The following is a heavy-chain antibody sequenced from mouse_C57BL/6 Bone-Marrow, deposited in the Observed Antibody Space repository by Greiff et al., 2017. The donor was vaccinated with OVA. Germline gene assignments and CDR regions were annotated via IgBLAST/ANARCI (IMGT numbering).Heavy chain of an antibody. CDR1: GFSFNTYA. D-gene: IGHD1-1*01. Sequence: EVKLQESGGGLVQPKGSLKLSCAASGFSFNTYAMNWVRQAPGQGLEWVARIRSKSNNYATYYADSVKDRFTISRDDSESMLYLQMNNLKTEDTAMYYCVRHIITPYAMDYWGQGTSVTVSS. J-gene: IGHJ4*01. CDR3: VRHIITPYAMDY. CDR2: IRSKSNNYAT. V-gene: IGHV10-1*01.